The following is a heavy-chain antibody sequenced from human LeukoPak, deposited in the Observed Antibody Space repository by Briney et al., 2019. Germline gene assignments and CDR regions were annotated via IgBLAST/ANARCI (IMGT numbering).Heavy chain of an antibody. CDR2: IYYSGNT. V-gene: IGHV4-34*01. J-gene: IGHJ4*02. CDR3: ARRRGNQPFFDY. D-gene: IGHD3-16*01. CDR1: GGSFSGYY. Sequence: PSETLSLTCAVYGGSFSGYYWSWIRQPPGKGLEWIGSIYYSGNTYYNPSLKSRVTISVDTSKNQFSLKLSSVTAADTAVYYCARRRGNQPFFDYWGQGTLVTVSS.